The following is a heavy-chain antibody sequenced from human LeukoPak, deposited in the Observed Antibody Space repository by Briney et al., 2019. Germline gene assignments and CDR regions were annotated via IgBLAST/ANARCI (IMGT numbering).Heavy chain of an antibody. J-gene: IGHJ5*02. CDR1: GFTVSSDY. CDR2: IYSGGST. Sequence: GGSLTLSCAASGFTVSSDYMSWVRQAPGKGLEWVSVIYSGGSTYYADSVKGRFTISRDKSKNTVYLQMNSLRFEDTAMYYCARNWFDPWGQGTLVNVSS. CDR3: ARNWFDP. V-gene: IGHV3-53*05.